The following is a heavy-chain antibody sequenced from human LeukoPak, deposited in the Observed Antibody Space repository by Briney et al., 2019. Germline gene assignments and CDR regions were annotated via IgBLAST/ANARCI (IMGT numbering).Heavy chain of an antibody. Sequence: SQTLSLTCAISGDSVSSYSAGWNWIRQSPSRGLEWLGRTYYRSKWYNEYALSVRSRITISPDTSKNQVSLQLNSVTPDDTAFYYCGRDIGAAIGYWGQGTLVTVSS. CDR1: GDSVSSYSAG. J-gene: IGHJ4*02. CDR3: GRDIGAAIGY. D-gene: IGHD6-13*01. CDR2: TYYRSKWYN. V-gene: IGHV6-1*01.